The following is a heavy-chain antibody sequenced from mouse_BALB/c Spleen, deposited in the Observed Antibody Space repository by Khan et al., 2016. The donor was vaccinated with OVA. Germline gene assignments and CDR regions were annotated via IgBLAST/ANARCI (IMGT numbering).Heavy chain of an antibody. D-gene: IGHD2-14*01. CDR2: IWGGGNA. J-gene: IGHJ3*01. CDR1: GFSLTTYG. V-gene: IGHV2-4-1*01. CDR3: ARNSDRYDFSY. Sequence: QVQLQQSGPGLVQPSQSLSITCTVSGFSLTTYGIHWVRQSPGKGLEWLGVIWGGGNADYNAAFISRLSISKDNSKSQVFFKMNSLQADDTAIYYCARNSDRYDFSYWGQGTLVTVSA.